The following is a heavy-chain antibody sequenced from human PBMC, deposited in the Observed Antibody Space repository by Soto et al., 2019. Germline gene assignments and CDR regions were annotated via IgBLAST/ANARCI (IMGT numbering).Heavy chain of an antibody. CDR2: IYYSGST. Sequence: SETLSLTCTVSGGSISSGDYYWSWIRQPPGKGLGWIGYIYYSGSTYYNPSLKSRVTISVDTSKNQFSLKLRSVTAADTAVYYCARVPRLSSHSSSSGGDWFDPWGQGTLVTVSS. CDR1: GGSISSGDYY. J-gene: IGHJ5*02. V-gene: IGHV4-30-4*01. D-gene: IGHD6-6*01. CDR3: ARVPRLSSHSSSSGGDWFDP.